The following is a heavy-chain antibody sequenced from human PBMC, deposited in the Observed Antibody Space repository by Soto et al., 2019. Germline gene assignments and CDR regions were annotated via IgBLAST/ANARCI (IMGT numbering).Heavy chain of an antibody. J-gene: IGHJ4*02. CDR2: ISSSTSHT. D-gene: IGHD6-13*01. CDR1: GFTFSDYY. V-gene: IGHV3-11*05. Sequence: GGSLRLSCAASGFTFSDYYMTWIRQAPGKGLEWVSYISSSTSHTNYADSVKGRFTISRDNAKNSLFLQMNSLRAEDTAVYYCARGRGAAADYFEFWGQGTLVTVSS. CDR3: ARGRGAAADYFEF.